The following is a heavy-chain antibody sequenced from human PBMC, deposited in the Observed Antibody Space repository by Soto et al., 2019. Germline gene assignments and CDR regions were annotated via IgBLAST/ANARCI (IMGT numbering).Heavy chain of an antibody. CDR1: GGSFSGYS. CDR3: ARDGVGLDY. CDR2: INHSENT. V-gene: IGHV4-34*01. J-gene: IGHJ4*02. Sequence: SEXLSLTCAVYGGSFSGYSWSWIRQPPGKGLEWIGEINHSENTNYNPSLKSRVIISVDTSKNQFSLKLSSVTAADTAVYYCARDGVGLDYWGQGTLVTVSS.